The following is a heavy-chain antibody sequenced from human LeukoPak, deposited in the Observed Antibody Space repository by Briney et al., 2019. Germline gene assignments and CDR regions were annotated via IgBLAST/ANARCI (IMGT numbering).Heavy chain of an antibody. Sequence: SETLSLTCTVSGGSISNYYWSWIRQPPGKGLEWIGCMYYSGSTNYNPSLKSRVTISVDTSKNQFSLKVNSVTAADTAVYYCARILTDSGYSENWFDPWGQGILVTVSS. CDR2: MYYSGST. CDR1: GGSISNYY. V-gene: IGHV4-59*01. D-gene: IGHD3-22*01. J-gene: IGHJ5*02. CDR3: ARILTDSGYSENWFDP.